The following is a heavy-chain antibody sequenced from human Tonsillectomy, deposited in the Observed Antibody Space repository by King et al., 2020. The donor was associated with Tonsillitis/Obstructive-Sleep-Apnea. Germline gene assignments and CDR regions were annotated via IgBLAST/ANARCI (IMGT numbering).Heavy chain of an antibody. CDR1: GGSFSGYF. Sequence: QVQLQQWGAGLLKPSETLSLTCAVYGGSFSGYFWSWIRQPPGKGLEWIGEINHSGSTNYNPSLKSRVTISVDTPKNQFSLKLSSLTAADTAVYYCARGGYCCSTSCYLRWFDPWGQGTLVTVSS. D-gene: IGHD2-2*01. J-gene: IGHJ5*02. CDR2: INHSGST. CDR3: ARGGYCCSTSCYLRWFDP. V-gene: IGHV4-34*01.